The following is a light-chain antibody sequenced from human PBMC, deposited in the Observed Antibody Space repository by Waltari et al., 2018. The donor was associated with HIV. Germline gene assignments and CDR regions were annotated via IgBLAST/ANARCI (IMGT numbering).Light chain of an antibody. CDR1: SSDVGRSTY. CDR3: SSFTSSTTLIV. J-gene: IGLJ1*01. CDR2: DVR. V-gene: IGLV2-14*03. Sequence: QSALTQPASVSGSPGQSITISCSGTSSDVGRSTYVSWYQQHPGKAPKLMIYDVRRRPSGVSNRFSGSKSGNTASLTISGLQAEDEADYYCSSFTSSTTLIVFGTGTKVTVL.